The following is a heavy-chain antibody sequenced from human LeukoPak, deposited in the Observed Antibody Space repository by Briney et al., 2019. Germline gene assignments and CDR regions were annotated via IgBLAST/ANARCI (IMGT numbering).Heavy chain of an antibody. J-gene: IGHJ4*02. CDR3: AMVPAAIKGVVHFDY. Sequence: ASVKVSCKASGYTFTSYGISWVRQAPGQGLEWMGWISAYNGNTNYAQKLQGRVTMTTDTSTSTAYMELRSLRSDDTAVYYCAMVPAAIKGVVHFDYWGQGTLVTVSS. CDR2: ISAYNGNT. V-gene: IGHV1-18*01. CDR1: GYTFTSYG. D-gene: IGHD2-2*02.